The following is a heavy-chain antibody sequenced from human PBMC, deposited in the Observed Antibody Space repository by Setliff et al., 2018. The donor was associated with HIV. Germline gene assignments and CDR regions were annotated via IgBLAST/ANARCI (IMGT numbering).Heavy chain of an antibody. V-gene: IGHV1-8*02. J-gene: IGHJ6*02. D-gene: IGHD3-3*01. CDR2: MNPNSGNT. CDR1: GYTFTSYD. CDR3: ARGPRAPTQFLERISYYYYGMDV. Sequence: ASVKVSCKASGYTFTSYDINWVRQATGQGLEWMGWMNPNSGNTGYAQKFQGRVTMTRNTSISTAYMELSSLRSEDTAVYYCARGPRAPTQFLERISYYYYGMDVWGQGTTVTVSS.